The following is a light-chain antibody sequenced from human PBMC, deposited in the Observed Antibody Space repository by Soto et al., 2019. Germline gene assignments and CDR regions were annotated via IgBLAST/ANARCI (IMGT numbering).Light chain of an antibody. CDR1: QSISNY. CDR3: QQRRNWPRIT. V-gene: IGKV3-11*01. Sequence: TEPACTWPRSQGYRATLSWRASQSISNYLAWYQQKSGQAPRLLIYDASNRATGIPARFSGSGSGTDFTLTISNLEPEDFAVYYCQQRRNWPRITFGQGTRLEIK. J-gene: IGKJ5*01. CDR2: DAS.